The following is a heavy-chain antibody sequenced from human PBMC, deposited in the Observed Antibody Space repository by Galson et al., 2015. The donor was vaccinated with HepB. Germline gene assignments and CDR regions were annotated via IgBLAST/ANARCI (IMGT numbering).Heavy chain of an antibody. V-gene: IGHV1-18*01. CDR2: ISPYNGDT. CDR3: ARGGFVVVVAGTQNNWFDP. CDR1: GYAFSTYS. D-gene: IGHD2-15*01. J-gene: IGHJ5*02. Sequence: SVKVSYKASGYAFSTYSITWVRQAPGQGLEWMGWISPYNGDTTYARKFQGRVTLTTDISTSTAYMELRSLGSDDTAVYYCARGGFVVVVAGTQNNWFDPWGQGTLVSVSS.